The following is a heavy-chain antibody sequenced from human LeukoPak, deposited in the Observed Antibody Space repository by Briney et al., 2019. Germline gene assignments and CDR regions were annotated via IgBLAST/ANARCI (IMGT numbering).Heavy chain of an antibody. V-gene: IGHV3-23*01. CDR1: GFTFSSYA. CDR3: AKDLALGQY. Sequence: GSLRLSCAASGFTFSSYAMSWVRPAPGKGLEWVSAISSRGGTTYYADSVKGRFTISRDNSKNTLYLQMNSLRAEDTAVYYCAKDLALGQYWGQGTLVTVSS. J-gene: IGHJ4*02. CDR2: ISSRGGTT. D-gene: IGHD3-3*02.